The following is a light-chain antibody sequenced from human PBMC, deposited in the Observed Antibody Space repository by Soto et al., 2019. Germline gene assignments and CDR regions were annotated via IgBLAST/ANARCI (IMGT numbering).Light chain of an antibody. Sequence: DIQMTQSPSSLSASVGDRVTITCRASQGISNYLAWYQQKPGKVPKLLIYAASTLQSGVPSRFNGIVSGTAFTLVISSLHPEDIATYYCRKYDSGVHTCGGGTKVEIK. J-gene: IGKJ4*01. V-gene: IGKV1-27*01. CDR3: RKYDSGVHT. CDR1: QGISNY. CDR2: AAS.